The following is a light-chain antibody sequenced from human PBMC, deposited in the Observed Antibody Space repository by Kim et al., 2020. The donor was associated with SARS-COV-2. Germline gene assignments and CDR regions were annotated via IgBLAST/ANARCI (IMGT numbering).Light chain of an antibody. Sequence: SYELTQPPSVSVSPGQTASITCSGDKLGDKYACWYQQKPGQSPVLVIYQDSKRPSGIPERFSGSNSGNTATLTISGTQAMDEADYYCQAWVSSTGVFGTG. CDR1: KLGDKY. J-gene: IGLJ1*01. V-gene: IGLV3-1*01. CDR3: QAWVSSTGV. CDR2: QDS.